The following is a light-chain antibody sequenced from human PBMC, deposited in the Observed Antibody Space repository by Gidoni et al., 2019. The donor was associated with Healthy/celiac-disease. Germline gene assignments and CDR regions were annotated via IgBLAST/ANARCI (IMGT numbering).Light chain of an antibody. Sequence: EIVLTQSPATLPVSPGERATLSCRASQSVSSYLAWYQQKPGQAPRLPIYDASNRATGIPARFSGSGSGTDFTLTISSLEPEDFAVYYCQQRSNWPITFGQGTRVEIK. V-gene: IGKV3-11*01. CDR2: DAS. CDR3: QQRSNWPIT. J-gene: IGKJ5*01. CDR1: QSVSSY.